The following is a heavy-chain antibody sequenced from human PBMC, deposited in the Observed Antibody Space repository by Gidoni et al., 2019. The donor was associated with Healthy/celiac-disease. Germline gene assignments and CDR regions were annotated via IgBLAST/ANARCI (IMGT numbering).Heavy chain of an antibody. Sequence: QVQLVQSGAEVKKPGASVKVSCKASGYTFTSYDITWVRQATGQGLEWMGWINPNSGNTGYAQKFQGRVTMTRNTSISTAYMELSSLRSEDTAVYYCARGYPWGQVPAAWWYYYGMDVWGQGTTVTVSS. CDR3: ARGYPWGQVPAAWWYYYGMDV. J-gene: IGHJ6*02. D-gene: IGHD2-8*02. CDR2: INPNSGNT. CDR1: GYTFTSYD. V-gene: IGHV1-8*01.